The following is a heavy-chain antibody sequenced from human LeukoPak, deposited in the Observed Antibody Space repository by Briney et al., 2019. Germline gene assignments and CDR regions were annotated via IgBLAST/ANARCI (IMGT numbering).Heavy chain of an antibody. CDR3: ARDAETAMVTFVCGAFDI. Sequence: ASVKVSCKASGYTFTGYYMHWVRHAPGQRLEWMGWINPNSGGTNYAQKFQGRVTMTRDTSISTAYMELSRLRSDDTAVYYCARDAETAMVTFVCGAFDIWGQGTMVTVSS. CDR1: GYTFTGYY. V-gene: IGHV1-2*02. J-gene: IGHJ3*02. D-gene: IGHD5-18*01. CDR2: INPNSGGT.